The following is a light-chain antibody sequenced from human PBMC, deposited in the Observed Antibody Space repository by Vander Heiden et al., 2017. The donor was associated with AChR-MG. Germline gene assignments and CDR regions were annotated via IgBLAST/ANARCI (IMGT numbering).Light chain of an antibody. J-gene: IGLJ3*02. CDR3: AAWDDSLSGLWG. Sequence: QSVLTQPPSASGTPGQRVTISCSGSSSNIGSNYVYWYQQLPGTAPKLLSYRNNQRPSGVPDRFSGSKSGTSESLAISGLRSEDEADYYGAAWDDSLSGLWGLGGGTKLNVL. V-gene: IGLV1-47*01. CDR1: SSNIGSNY. CDR2: RNN.